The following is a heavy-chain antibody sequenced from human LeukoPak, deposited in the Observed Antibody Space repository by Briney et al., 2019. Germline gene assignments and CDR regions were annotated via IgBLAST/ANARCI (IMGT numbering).Heavy chain of an antibody. D-gene: IGHD4-23*01. J-gene: IGHJ4*02. CDR1: GGSISSGTW. CDR3: ARVRVTPYISIDS. CDR2: IYHSGST. Sequence: SETLSLTCAVSGGSISSGTWWSWVRQPPGKGLEWIGEIYHSGSTNNNPSLKSRVTISVDKSKSQFSLKLNSVTAADTAVYYCARVRVTPYISIDSWGQGTLVTVSS. V-gene: IGHV4-4*02.